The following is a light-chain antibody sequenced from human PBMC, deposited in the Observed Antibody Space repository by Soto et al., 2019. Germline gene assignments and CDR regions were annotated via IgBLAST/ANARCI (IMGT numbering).Light chain of an antibody. CDR3: SSYTSGSTLYI. CDR2: AFS. J-gene: IGLJ1*01. CDR1: SSDVGSYNY. Sequence: QSALTQPASVSGSPSQPITISCTGTSSDVGSYNYVSWYQHHPGNAPRLMIYAFSNRPSGVSHRFSGSRSGNPASLTISGLQAEDEADYYCSSYTSGSTLYIFGTGTKVTVL. V-gene: IGLV2-14*01.